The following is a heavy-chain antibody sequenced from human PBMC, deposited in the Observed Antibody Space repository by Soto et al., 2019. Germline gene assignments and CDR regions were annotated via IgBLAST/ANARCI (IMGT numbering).Heavy chain of an antibody. D-gene: IGHD5-12*01. Sequence: QVQLVQSGGEVKKPGASLKVSCKASGYTFTIYGINWVRQAPGQGLEWMGWISPDNGNTNYAQKLQGRVTMTTDTSTRTAYMELRSLRSDDTAVYYCARALGYSGYAGMDVWGQGTTVTVSS. CDR3: ARALGYSGYAGMDV. J-gene: IGHJ6*02. V-gene: IGHV1-18*01. CDR1: GYTFTIYG. CDR2: ISPDNGNT.